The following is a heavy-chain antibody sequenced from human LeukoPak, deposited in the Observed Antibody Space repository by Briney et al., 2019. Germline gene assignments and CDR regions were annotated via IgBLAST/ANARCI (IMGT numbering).Heavy chain of an antibody. Sequence: GGSLRLSCAASGFTFSSYSKNWVRQAPGKGLEWVSSISSSSSYIYYADSVKGRFPISRDNPKHSLYLQMNSLRAEDTAVYYCAREYYDFWSGYYNYYYYGMDVWGQGTTVTVSS. CDR2: ISSSSSYI. D-gene: IGHD3-3*01. J-gene: IGHJ6*02. CDR3: AREYYDFWSGYYNYYYYGMDV. CDR1: GFTFSSYS. V-gene: IGHV3-21*01.